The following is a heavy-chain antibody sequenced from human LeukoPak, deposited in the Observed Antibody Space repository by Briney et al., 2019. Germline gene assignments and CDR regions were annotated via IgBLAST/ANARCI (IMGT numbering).Heavy chain of an antibody. CDR3: AKVPPLNYYDSSGDSN. D-gene: IGHD3-22*01. J-gene: IGHJ4*02. Sequence: PGGSLRLSCAASGFTFSTFAMIWVRQPPGKGLEWVSSIFPSSDEIHYADSVKGRFTISRDNSKNTLYLQMNSLRAEDTAVYYCAKVPPLNYYDSSGDSNWGQGTLVTVSS. CDR1: GFTFSTFA. CDR2: IFPSSDEI. V-gene: IGHV3-23*01.